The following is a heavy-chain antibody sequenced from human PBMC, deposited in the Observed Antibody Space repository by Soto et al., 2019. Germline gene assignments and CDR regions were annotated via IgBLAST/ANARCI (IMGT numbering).Heavy chain of an antibody. CDR1: VFTFSNYE. CDR2: ISNNGAHT. D-gene: IGHD6-13*01. CDR3: ARRGYGSRWPNVYMDV. Sequence: PVWSLRLSCTSSVFTFSNYEMHWVRQTPLKWLEYVSGISNNGAHTDYAKSVKGRFTISRDNSENTLYLQMGSLRAEDMALYYCARRGYGSRWPNVYMDVWGKGTTVTVSS. J-gene: IGHJ6*03. V-gene: IGHV3-64*01.